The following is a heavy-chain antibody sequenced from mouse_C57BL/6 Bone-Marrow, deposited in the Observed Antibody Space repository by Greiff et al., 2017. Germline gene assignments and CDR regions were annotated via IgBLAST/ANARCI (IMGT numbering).Heavy chain of an antibody. CDR3: AKLAAWFAY. CDR2: ISSGSSTI. Sequence: EVMLVESGGGLVKPGGSLKLSCAASGFTFSDYGMHWVRQAPEKGLEWVAYISSGSSTIYYADTVKGRFTISRDNAKNTLFLQMTSLGSEDTAMYYCAKLAAWFAYWGQGTLVTVSA. V-gene: IGHV5-17*01. J-gene: IGHJ3*01. CDR1: GFTFSDYG. D-gene: IGHD4-1*01.